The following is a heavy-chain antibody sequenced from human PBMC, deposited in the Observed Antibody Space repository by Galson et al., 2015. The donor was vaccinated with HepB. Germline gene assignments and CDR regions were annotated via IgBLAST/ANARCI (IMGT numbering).Heavy chain of an antibody. CDR1: GYTFTSYA. CDR3: ARENDYSNLRGPGWFDP. J-gene: IGHJ5*02. D-gene: IGHD4-11*01. Sequence: SVKVSCKASGYTFTSYAMNWVRQAPGQGLEWMGWINTNTGNPTYAQGFTGRFVFSLDTSVSTAYLQISSLKAEDTAVYYCARENDYSNLRGPGWFDPWGQGTLVTVSS. CDR2: INTNTGNP. V-gene: IGHV7-4-1*02.